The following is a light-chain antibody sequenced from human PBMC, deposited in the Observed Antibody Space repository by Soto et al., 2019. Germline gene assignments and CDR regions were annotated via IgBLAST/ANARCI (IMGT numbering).Light chain of an antibody. CDR3: QQYGSSALS. Sequence: EIVLAQSPGTLSLSPGERATLSCRASQRVASDYLAWYQQKPGQAPRLLIYGASSSATGIPDRFSSSGYGTDFTLTISRLEPEDFAVYYCQQYGSSALSFGGGTKVEIK. CDR1: QRVASDY. V-gene: IGKV3-20*01. J-gene: IGKJ4*01. CDR2: GAS.